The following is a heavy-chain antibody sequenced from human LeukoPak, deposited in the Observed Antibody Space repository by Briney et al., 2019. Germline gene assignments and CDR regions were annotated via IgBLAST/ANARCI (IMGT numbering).Heavy chain of an antibody. CDR2: IYYSGST. J-gene: IGHJ6*02. CDR1: GGSISSYY. D-gene: IGHD6-13*01. V-gene: IGHV4-59*08. CDR3: ARRTGIAAADDFGMDV. Sequence: SETLSLTCTVSGGSISSYYWSWIRRPPGKGLEWIGYIYYSGSTNYNPSLKSRVTISVDTSKNQFSLKLSSVTAADTAVYYCARRTGIAAADDFGMDVWGQGTTVTVSS.